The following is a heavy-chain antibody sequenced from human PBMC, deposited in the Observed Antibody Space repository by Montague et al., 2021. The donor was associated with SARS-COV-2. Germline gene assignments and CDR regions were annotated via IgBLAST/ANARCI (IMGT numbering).Heavy chain of an antibody. D-gene: IGHD1-26*01. CDR3: ARKGSGRSDLAY. V-gene: IGHV4-4*02. Sequence: SETLSLTCVVSGDSISTDSWWTCVRLPPGKGLEWVGGIYHTGSTNYKPSRKSRVSMSVDKSCNQFSLRLTSVTAADTAIYYCARKGSGRSDLAYWGQGTLVTVSS. J-gene: IGHJ4*02. CDR1: GDSISTDSW. CDR2: IYHTGST.